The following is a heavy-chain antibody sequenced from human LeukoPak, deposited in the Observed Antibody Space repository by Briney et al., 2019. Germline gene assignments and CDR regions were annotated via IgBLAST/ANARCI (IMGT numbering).Heavy chain of an antibody. V-gene: IGHV3-33*06. D-gene: IGHD4-11*01. CDR1: GFTFSHFG. Sequence: PGGPLRLSRAASGFTFSHFGMHWVRQAPGKGLEWVAVIWNDGSNEYYADSVKGRFTSSRDNSKNTVSLQMNSLRDEDTAVYYCAKDAQRGFDYSNSLEYWGQGTLVTVSS. CDR3: AKDAQRGFDYSNSLEY. J-gene: IGHJ4*02. CDR2: IWNDGSNE.